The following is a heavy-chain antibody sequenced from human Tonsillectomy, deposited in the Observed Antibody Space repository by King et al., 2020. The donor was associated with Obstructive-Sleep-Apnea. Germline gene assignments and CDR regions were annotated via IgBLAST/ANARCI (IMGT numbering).Heavy chain of an antibody. Sequence: VTLQESGPALVKPPQTLTLTCTFSGFSLSTSGMCVSWIRQPPGKALEWLALIDWDDDKYYSTSLKTRLTISKDTSKNQVVLTMTNMDPVDTATYYCARIGYYGSGSYNYFDYWGQGTLVTVSS. CDR3: ARIGYYGSGSYNYFDY. CDR1: GFSLSTSGMC. D-gene: IGHD3-10*01. CDR2: IDWDDDK. V-gene: IGHV2-70*01. J-gene: IGHJ4*02.